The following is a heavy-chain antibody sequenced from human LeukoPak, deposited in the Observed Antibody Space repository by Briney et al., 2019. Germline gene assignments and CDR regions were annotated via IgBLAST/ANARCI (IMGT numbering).Heavy chain of an antibody. Sequence: PGGSLRLSCAASGFTFSSYAMHWVRQAPGKGLEWVAVISYDGSNKYYADSVKGRFTISRDNAKNTLYLQMNSLRAEDTAVYYCAKAVAGPYFDYWGQGTLVTVSS. CDR3: AKAVAGPYFDY. CDR1: GFTFSSYA. CDR2: ISYDGSNK. V-gene: IGHV3-30-3*01. D-gene: IGHD6-19*01. J-gene: IGHJ4*02.